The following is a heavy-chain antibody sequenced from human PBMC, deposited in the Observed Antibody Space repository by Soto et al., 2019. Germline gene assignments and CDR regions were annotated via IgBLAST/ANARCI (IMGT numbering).Heavy chain of an antibody. CDR3: ANGLGVFGVVSPLG. J-gene: IGHJ4*02. CDR2: ISYDGSNK. Sequence: QVQLVESGGGVVQPGRSLRLSCAASGFTFSSYGMHWVRQAPGKGLEWVAVISYDGSNKYYADSVKGRFTISRDNSKNTLHLQMNSLRAEDTAVYYCANGLGVFGVVSPLGWGQGTLVTVSS. CDR1: GFTFSSYG. V-gene: IGHV3-30*18. D-gene: IGHD3-3*01.